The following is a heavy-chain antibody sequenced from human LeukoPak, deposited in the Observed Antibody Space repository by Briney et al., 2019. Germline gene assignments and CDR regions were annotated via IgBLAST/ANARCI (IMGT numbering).Heavy chain of an antibody. CDR3: ARELPAAYMDY. J-gene: IGHJ4*02. D-gene: IGHD2-2*02. V-gene: IGHV4-59*01. CDR2: IYYSGST. CDR1: GFTFSSYA. Sequence: GSLRLSCAASGFTFSSYAMSWIRQPPGKGLEWIGYIYYSGSTNYNPSLKSRVTISVDTSKNQFSLKLSSVTAADTAVYYCARELPAAYMDYWGQGTLVTVSS.